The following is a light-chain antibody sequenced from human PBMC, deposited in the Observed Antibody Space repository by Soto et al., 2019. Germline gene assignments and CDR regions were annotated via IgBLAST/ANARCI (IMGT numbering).Light chain of an antibody. CDR1: QSVGSN. CDR3: QQTHSTPVT. CDR2: GAS. J-gene: IGKJ5*01. Sequence: EIVMTQSPATLSVSPGERATLSCRASQSVGSNLAWYLQKPGQAPRLLIFGASSRAPGIPARFSGSGSGTEFTLTISSLQSEDFATYYCQQTHSTPVTFGQGTRLDVK. V-gene: IGKV3-15*01.